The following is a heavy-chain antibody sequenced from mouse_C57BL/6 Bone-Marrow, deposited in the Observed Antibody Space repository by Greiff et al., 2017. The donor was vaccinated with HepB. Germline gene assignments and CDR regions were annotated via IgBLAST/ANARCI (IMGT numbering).Heavy chain of an antibody. J-gene: IGHJ3*01. D-gene: IGHD3-2*02. CDR2: IDPENGDT. Sequence: VHVKQSGAELVRPGASVKLSCTASGFNIKDDYMHWVKQRPEQGLEWIGWIDPENGDTEYASKFQGKATITADTSSNTAYLQLSSLTSEDTAVYYCTTWGGLRPFAYWGQGTLVTVSA. CDR1: GFNIKDDY. V-gene: IGHV14-4*01. CDR3: TTWGGLRPFAY.